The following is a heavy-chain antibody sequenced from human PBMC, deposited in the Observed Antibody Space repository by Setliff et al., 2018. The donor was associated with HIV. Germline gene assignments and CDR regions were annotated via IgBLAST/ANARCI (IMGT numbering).Heavy chain of an antibody. D-gene: IGHD2-15*01. CDR3: ALPYCSGGNCWSSASLPPAGWFDP. J-gene: IGHJ5*02. CDR1: GGTFSSYV. V-gene: IGHV1-69*05. CDR2: IIPMYGVP. Sequence: ASVKVSCKASGGTFSSYVISWVRQAPGQGPEWMGGIIPMYGVPNYAQKFQGRVTLTTDASTSPAYKELSSLRSEDTAVYYCALPYCSGGNCWSSASLPPAGWFDPWGQGTLVTV.